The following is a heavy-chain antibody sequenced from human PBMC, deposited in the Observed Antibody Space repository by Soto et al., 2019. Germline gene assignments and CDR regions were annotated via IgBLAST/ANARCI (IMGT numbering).Heavy chain of an antibody. J-gene: IGHJ4*02. D-gene: IGHD3-16*01. CDR3: VRGGSSRSY. Sequence: GGSLRLSCTASGFTFSNYIMTGVRQPPGKGLEWVASLSSGSRYVYYADSVKGRFTISRDDARNSVFLQMNNVRAEDAAVYYCVRGGSSRSYWGRGTLVTVSS. CDR1: GFTFSNYI. CDR2: LSSGSRYV. V-gene: IGHV3-21*06.